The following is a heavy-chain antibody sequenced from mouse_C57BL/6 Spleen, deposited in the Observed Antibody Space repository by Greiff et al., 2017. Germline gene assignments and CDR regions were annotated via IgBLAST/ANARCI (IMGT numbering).Heavy chain of an antibody. CDR1: GYTFTSYW. V-gene: IGHV1-69*01. J-gene: IGHJ1*03. Sequence: QVQLQQPGAELVMPGASVKLSCKASGYTFTSYWMHWVKQRPGQGLEWIGEIDPSDSYTNYNQKFKGKSTLTVDKSSSTAYMQLSSLTSEDSAVYYCARDYGSLFDVWGTGTTVTVSS. CDR2: IDPSDSYT. CDR3: ARDYGSLFDV. D-gene: IGHD1-1*01.